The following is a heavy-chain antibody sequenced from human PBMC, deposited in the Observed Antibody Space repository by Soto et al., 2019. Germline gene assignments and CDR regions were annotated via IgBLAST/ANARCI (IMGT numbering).Heavy chain of an antibody. CDR1: GFTFSSYG. J-gene: IGHJ3*02. CDR3: AKEKRDDYGDYKAFDI. CDR2: ISYDGSNK. D-gene: IGHD4-17*01. V-gene: IGHV3-30*18. Sequence: ESGGGVVQPGRSLRLSCAASGFTFSSYGMHWVRQAPGKGLEWVAVISYDGSNKYYADSVKGRFTISRDNSKNTLYLQMNSLRAEDTAVYYCAKEKRDDYGDYKAFDIWGQGTMVTVSS.